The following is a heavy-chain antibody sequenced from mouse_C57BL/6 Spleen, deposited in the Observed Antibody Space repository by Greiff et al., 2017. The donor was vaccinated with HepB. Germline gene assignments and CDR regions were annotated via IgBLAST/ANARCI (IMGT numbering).Heavy chain of an antibody. Sequence: VHLVESGPGLVAPSQSLSITCTVSGFSLTSYAISWVRQPPGKGLEWLGVIWTGGGTNYNSALKSRLSISKDNSKSQVFLKMNSLQTDDTARYYCATDYYGSSYGYFDVWGTGTTVTVSS. D-gene: IGHD1-1*01. CDR2: IWTGGGT. J-gene: IGHJ1*03. CDR3: ATDYYGSSYGYFDV. V-gene: IGHV2-9-1*01. CDR1: GFSLTSYA.